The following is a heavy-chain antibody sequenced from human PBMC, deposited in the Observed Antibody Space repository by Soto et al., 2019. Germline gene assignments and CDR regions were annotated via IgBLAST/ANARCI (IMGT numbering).Heavy chain of an antibody. D-gene: IGHD5-12*01. V-gene: IGHV5-51*01. J-gene: IGHJ4*02. Sequence: GESLKISCKGSGYSFTSYWIGWVRQMPGKGLEWMGIIYPGDSDTRYSPSFQGQVTISADKSISTAYLQWSSLKASDTAMYYCARLPPIIVDIVATIKPLRFYYWGQGTLVTVSS. CDR3: ARLPPIIVDIVATIKPLRFYY. CDR1: GYSFTSYW. CDR2: IYPGDSDT.